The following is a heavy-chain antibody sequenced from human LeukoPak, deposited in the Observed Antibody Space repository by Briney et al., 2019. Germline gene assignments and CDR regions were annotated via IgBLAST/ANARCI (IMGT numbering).Heavy chain of an antibody. Sequence: GGSLRLSCAASGFTFSSYSMNWVRQAPGKGLEWVSSISSSSSYIYYADSVKGRFTISRDNAKNSLYLQMNSLRAKDTAVYYCARDRRMVRGVIITMSWFDPWGQGTLVTVSS. D-gene: IGHD3-10*01. CDR2: ISSSSSYI. V-gene: IGHV3-21*01. J-gene: IGHJ5*02. CDR3: ARDRRMVRGVIITMSWFDP. CDR1: GFTFSSYS.